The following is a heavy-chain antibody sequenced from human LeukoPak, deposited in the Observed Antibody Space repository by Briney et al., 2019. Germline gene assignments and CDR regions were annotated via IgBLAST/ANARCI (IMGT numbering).Heavy chain of an antibody. CDR3: AAVRYYDILTGYT. D-gene: IGHD3-9*01. J-gene: IGHJ5*02. V-gene: IGHV1-58*01. CDR1: GFTFTSSA. Sequence: SVKVSCKASGFTFTSSAVQWVRQARGQRLEWIRWIVVGSGNTNYAQKFQERVTITRDMSTSTAYMELSSLRSEDTAVYYCAAVRYYDILTGYTWGQGTLVTVSS. CDR2: IVVGSGNT.